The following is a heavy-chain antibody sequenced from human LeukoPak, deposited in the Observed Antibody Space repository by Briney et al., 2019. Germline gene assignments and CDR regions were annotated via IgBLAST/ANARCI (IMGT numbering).Heavy chain of an antibody. V-gene: IGHV3-53*01. J-gene: IGHJ4*02. D-gene: IGHD3-10*01. CDR2: IYSGGTT. Sequence: PSETLSLTCGVSGASVSSIGYYWSWVRQAPGKGLEWVSVIYSGGTTYYADSVKGRFTISRDNSKNTLYLQMNSLRVEDTAVYYCARGGSYYGSGLTKDHWGQGTLVTVSS. CDR1: GASVSSIGYY. CDR3: ARGGSYYGSGLTKDH.